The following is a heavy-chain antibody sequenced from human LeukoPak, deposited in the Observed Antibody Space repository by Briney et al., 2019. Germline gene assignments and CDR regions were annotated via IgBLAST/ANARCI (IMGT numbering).Heavy chain of an antibody. V-gene: IGHV4-39*01. CDR2: IYYSGST. J-gene: IGHJ4*02. CDR3: ARHMGGYDYFDY. Sequence: PSETLFNTCTVSGDSISSSSYYWGWIRQPPGKGLEWIGSIYYSGSTYYNPSLKSRVTISVDTSKNLFSLKLSSVTAADTAVYYCARHMGGYDYFDYWGQGTPVTVSS. D-gene: IGHD5-12*01. CDR1: GDSISSSSYY.